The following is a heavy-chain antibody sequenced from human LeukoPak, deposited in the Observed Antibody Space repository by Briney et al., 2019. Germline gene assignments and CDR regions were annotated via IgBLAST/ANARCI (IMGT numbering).Heavy chain of an antibody. CDR2: ISGSGGST. CDR3: AKDPLTTVTTSSYFDY. J-gene: IGHJ4*02. CDR1: GFTFSSYA. V-gene: IGHV3-23*01. Sequence: GGSLRLSCAASGFTFSSYAMSWVRQAPGKGLEWVSAISGSGGSTYYADSVKGRFTISRDHSKNTLYLQMNSLRAEDTAVYYCAKDPLTTVTTSSYFDYLGQGTLVTVSS. D-gene: IGHD4-11*01.